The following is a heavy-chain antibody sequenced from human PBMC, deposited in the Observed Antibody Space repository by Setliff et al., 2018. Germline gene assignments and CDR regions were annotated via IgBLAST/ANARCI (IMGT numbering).Heavy chain of an antibody. Sequence: PSETLSLTCTVSGYPINTHYWSWIRQPAGRGLEWIGHIDPSGNTNYNPSLKSRVTISVDTSKNQFSLTLSSLTAADTAVYYCARETTMTYNFYYMDVWGKGTTVTVSS. D-gene: IGHD4-17*01. V-gene: IGHV4-4*07. CDR1: GYPINTHY. CDR3: ARETTMTYNFYYMDV. J-gene: IGHJ6*03. CDR2: IDPSGNT.